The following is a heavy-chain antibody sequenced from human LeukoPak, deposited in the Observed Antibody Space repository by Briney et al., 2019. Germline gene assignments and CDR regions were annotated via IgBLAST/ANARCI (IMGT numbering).Heavy chain of an antibody. CDR3: ARGGRRYCSSTSCLGNDY. J-gene: IGHJ4*02. CDR1: GGSLSGYY. CDR2: INHSGST. Sequence: PSETLSLTCAVYGGSLSGYYWSWIRQPPGKGLEWIGEINHSGSTNYNPSLKSRVTISVDTSKNQFSLKLSSVTAADTAVYYCARGGRRYCSSTSCLGNDYWGQGTLVTVSS. V-gene: IGHV4-34*01. D-gene: IGHD2-2*01.